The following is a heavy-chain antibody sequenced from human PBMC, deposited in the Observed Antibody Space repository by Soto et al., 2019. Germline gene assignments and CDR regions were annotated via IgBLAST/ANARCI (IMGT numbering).Heavy chain of an antibody. V-gene: IGHV1-18*01. CDR3: ARDSPPVDY. CDR1: GYTFTSYG. CDR2: ISAYNGNT. J-gene: IGHJ4*02. Sequence: QVQLVQSGAEVKKPGASVKVSCKASGYTFTSYGISWVRQAPGQGLEWMGWISAYNGNTNYPQKLQGSVTMTTDTSTRTADMALRSLRSDGTAVYYCARDSPPVDYWGQGTLVTVSS.